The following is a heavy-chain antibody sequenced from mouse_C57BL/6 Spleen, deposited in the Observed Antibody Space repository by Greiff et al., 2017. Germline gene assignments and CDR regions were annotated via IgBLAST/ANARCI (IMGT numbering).Heavy chain of an antibody. CDR3: ARYYGSSYWYFDV. Sequence: VQLQQSGPELVKPGASVKISCKASGYALSSSWMNWVKQRPGKGLEWIGRIYPGDGDTNYNGKFKGKATLTADKSSSTAYMQLSSLTSEDSAVYFCARYYGSSYWYFDVWGTGTTVTVSS. CDR2: IYPGDGDT. V-gene: IGHV1-82*01. D-gene: IGHD1-1*01. CDR1: GYALSSSW. J-gene: IGHJ1*03.